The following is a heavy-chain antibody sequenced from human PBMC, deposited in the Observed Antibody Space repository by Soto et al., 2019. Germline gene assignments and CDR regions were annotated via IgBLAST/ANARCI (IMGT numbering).Heavy chain of an antibody. CDR1: GYTFTSYA. CDR3: AGAEYYYDGSPRDNWFDP. Sequence: ASVKVSCKASGYTFTSYAMHWVRQAPGQRLEWMGWINAGNGNTKYSQKFQGRVTITRDTSASTAYMELSSLRSEDTAVYYCAGAEYYYDGSPRDNWFDPWGQGTLVTVSS. V-gene: IGHV1-3*01. J-gene: IGHJ5*02. CDR2: INAGNGNT. D-gene: IGHD3-22*01.